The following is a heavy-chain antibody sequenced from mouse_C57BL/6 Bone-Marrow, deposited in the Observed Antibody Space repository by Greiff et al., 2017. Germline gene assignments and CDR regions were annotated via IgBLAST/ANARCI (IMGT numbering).Heavy chain of an antibody. Sequence: QVQLKQPGAELVMPGASVKLSCKASGYTFTSYWMHWVKQRPGQGLEWIVEIDPSDSYTNYNQKLKGKSTLTVDKSSSSVYMQLSSLTSEDSAVYYCAITTIVAPRDWYFDVWGTGTTVTVSS. D-gene: IGHD1-1*01. CDR3: AITTIVAPRDWYFDV. J-gene: IGHJ1*03. CDR1: GYTFTSYW. CDR2: IDPSDSYT. V-gene: IGHV1-69*01.